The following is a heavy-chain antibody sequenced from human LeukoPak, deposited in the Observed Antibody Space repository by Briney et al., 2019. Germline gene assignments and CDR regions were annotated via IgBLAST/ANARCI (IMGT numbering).Heavy chain of an antibody. J-gene: IGHJ5*02. V-gene: IGHV1-18*01. D-gene: IGHD4-17*01. CDR2: ISAYNGNT. CDR3: ALYYGDYWFDP. Sequence: ASVKVSCKASGYTFTSYGISWVRQAPGQGLEWMGWISAYNGNTNYAQKLQGRVTMTTDTSTSTAYMELSSPRSDDTAVYYCALYYGDYWFDPWGQGTLVTVSS. CDR1: GYTFTSYG.